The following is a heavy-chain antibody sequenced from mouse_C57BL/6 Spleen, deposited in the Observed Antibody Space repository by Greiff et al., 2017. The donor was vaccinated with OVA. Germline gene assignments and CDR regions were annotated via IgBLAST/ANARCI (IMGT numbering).Heavy chain of an antibody. Sequence: QVQLQQSGPELVKPGASVKISCKASGYAFSSSWMNWVKQRPGQGLEWIGRIYPGDGDTNYNGKFKGKATLTADTSSSTAYMQLSALTSDDSAVYFCARGSSYRFDYWGQGTTLTVSS. CDR3: ARGSSYRFDY. J-gene: IGHJ2*01. CDR1: GYAFSSSW. D-gene: IGHD1-1*01. CDR2: IYPGDGDT. V-gene: IGHV1-82*01.